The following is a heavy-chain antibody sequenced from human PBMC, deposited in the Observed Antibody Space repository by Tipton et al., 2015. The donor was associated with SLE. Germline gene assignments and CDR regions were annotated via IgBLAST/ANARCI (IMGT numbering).Heavy chain of an antibody. Sequence: SLRLSCAASGFTFSSYGMHWVRQAPGKGLEWVAVIWYDGSNKYYADSVKGRFTISRDNSKNTMYLQMNSLRAEDTAVYYCAKEVPAHGGYYMDAWGKGTTVTISS. CDR3: AKEVPAHGGYYMDA. V-gene: IGHV3-30*18. J-gene: IGHJ6*03. CDR2: IWYDGSNK. CDR1: GFTFSSYG. D-gene: IGHD2-2*01.